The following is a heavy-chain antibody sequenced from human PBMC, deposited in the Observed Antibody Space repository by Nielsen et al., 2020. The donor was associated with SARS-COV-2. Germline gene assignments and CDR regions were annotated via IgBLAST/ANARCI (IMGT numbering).Heavy chain of an antibody. Sequence: GESLKISCAASGFTFSSYWMSWVRQAPGKGLEWVANIKQDGSEKYYVDSVKGRFTISRDNAKNSLYLQMNSLRAEDTAVYYCARDYGGGFDYWGQGTLVTVSS. D-gene: IGHD4-23*01. J-gene: IGHJ4*02. CDR2: IKQDGSEK. V-gene: IGHV3-7*01. CDR3: ARDYGGGFDY. CDR1: GFTFSSYW.